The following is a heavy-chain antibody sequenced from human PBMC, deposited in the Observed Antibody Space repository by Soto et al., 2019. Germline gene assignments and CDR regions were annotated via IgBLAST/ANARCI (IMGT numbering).Heavy chain of an antibody. CDR3: ARCGSSTFIDY. CDR2: INHSGST. V-gene: IGHV4-34*01. Sequence: PSETLSLTCAVYGGPFSGYYWSWIRQPPGKGLEWIGEINHSGSTNYNPSLKSRVTISVDTSKNQFSLKLSSVTAADTAVYYCARCGSSTFIDYWGQGTLVTVSS. CDR1: GGPFSGYY. J-gene: IGHJ4*02. D-gene: IGHD6-6*01.